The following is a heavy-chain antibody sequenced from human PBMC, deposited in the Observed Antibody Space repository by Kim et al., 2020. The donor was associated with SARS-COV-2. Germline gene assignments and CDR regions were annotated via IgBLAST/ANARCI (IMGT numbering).Heavy chain of an antibody. J-gene: IGHJ6*02. CDR3: ARDLLTGHYYYYYGMDV. V-gene: IGHV3-11*06. CDR2: ISSSSSYT. CDR1: GFTFSDYY. Sequence: GGSLRLSCAASGFTFSDYYMSWIRQAPGKGLEWVSYISSSSSYTNYADSVKGRFTISRDNAKNSLYLQMNSLRAEDTAVYYCARDLLTGHYYYYYGMDVWGQGTTVTVSS. D-gene: IGHD3-9*01.